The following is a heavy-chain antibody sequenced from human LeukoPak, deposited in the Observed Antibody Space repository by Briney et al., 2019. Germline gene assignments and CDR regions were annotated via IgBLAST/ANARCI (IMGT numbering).Heavy chain of an antibody. CDR3: ARDGRGGITFGGVIVPFDY. D-gene: IGHD3-16*02. CDR1: GYTFTSYD. CDR2: ISAYNGNT. V-gene: IGHV1-18*01. Sequence: ASVKVSCKASGYTFTSYDINWVRQATGQGLEWMGWISAYNGNTSYAQKLQGRVTMTTDTSTSTAYMELRSLRSDDTAVYYCARDGRGGITFGGVIVPFDYWGQGTLVTVSS. J-gene: IGHJ4*02.